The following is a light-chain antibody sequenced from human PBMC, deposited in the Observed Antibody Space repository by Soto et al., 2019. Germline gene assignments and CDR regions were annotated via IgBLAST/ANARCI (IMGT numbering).Light chain of an antibody. V-gene: IGKV3-11*01. CDR3: QQRSTWSPPIS. CDR1: LSVGSS. Sequence: EIVLTQSPATLSLSPGEGATLSCRASLSVGSSLAWYQHKPGQAPRLLIYDASNRATDTPARFSGSGFGTDFTLTISSLEPEDFAVYYCQQRSTWSPPISFGQGTRLEMK. CDR2: DAS. J-gene: IGKJ5*01.